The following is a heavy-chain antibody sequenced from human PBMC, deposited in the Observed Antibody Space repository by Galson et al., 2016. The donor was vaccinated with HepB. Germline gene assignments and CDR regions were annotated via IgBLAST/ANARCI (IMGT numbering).Heavy chain of an antibody. V-gene: IGHV1-69*13. Sequence: SVKVSCKASGGTFSSYAISWVRQAPGQGPEWMGGIIPIFGTANYAQKFQGRVTITADESTSTAYMELISLRSEDAAVYYCARTDIVVVPAAVYYYYGMDVWGQGTTVTVSS. CDR2: IIPIFGTA. CDR3: ARTDIVVVPAAVYYYYGMDV. J-gene: IGHJ6*02. CDR1: GGTFSSYA. D-gene: IGHD2-2*01.